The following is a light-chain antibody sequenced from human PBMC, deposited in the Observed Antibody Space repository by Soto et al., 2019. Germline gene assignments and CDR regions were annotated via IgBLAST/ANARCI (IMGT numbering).Light chain of an antibody. V-gene: IGKV3-20*01. CDR3: QHYGTSPFT. CDR2: GTS. Sequence: EIVLTQSPGTLSLSPGERATLSCRASQSIASSYLAWYQQRPGQAPRLLVSGTSSRATGIPDRFSGSGPGTDFTPTITRLAPEDSAVYYCQHYGTSPFTFGPGTKVHIK. J-gene: IGKJ3*01. CDR1: QSIASSY.